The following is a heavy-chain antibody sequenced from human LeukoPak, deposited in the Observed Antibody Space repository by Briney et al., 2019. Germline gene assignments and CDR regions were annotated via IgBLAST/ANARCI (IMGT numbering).Heavy chain of an antibody. D-gene: IGHD3-16*01. V-gene: IGHV4-39*01. CDR2: IYYSGST. J-gene: IGHJ4*02. Sequence: PSETLSLTCTVSGGSISSSSYYWGWIRQPPGKGLEWIGSIYYSGSTYYNPSLKSRVTISVDTSKNQFSLKLSSVTAADTAVYYCARRRYYGYFDYWGQGTLVTVSS. CDR1: GGSISSSSYY. CDR3: ARRRYYGYFDY.